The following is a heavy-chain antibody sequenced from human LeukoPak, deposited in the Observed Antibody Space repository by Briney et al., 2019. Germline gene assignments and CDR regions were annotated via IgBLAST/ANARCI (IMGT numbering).Heavy chain of an antibody. J-gene: IGHJ5*02. CDR2: IYSGGST. D-gene: IGHD5-24*01. CDR3: ARVPDGYNLGTYFDP. V-gene: IGHV3-66*01. CDR1: GFTVSSNY. Sequence: GGSLRLSCAASGFTVSSNYMSWVRQAPGKGLEWVSVIYSGGSTYYADSVKGRFTISRDNSKNTLYLQMNSLRAEDTAVYYCARVPDGYNLGTYFDPWGQGTLVTVSS.